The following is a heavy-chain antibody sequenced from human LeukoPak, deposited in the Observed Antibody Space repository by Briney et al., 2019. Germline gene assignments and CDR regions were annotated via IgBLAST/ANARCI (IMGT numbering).Heavy chain of an antibody. J-gene: IGHJ3*02. CDR2: ISGSGGST. V-gene: IGHV3-23*01. Sequence: PGGSLRLSCVASGFTFSSYAMSWVRQAPGKGLEWVSAISGSGGSTYYADSVKGRFTISRDNAKNSLYLQMNSLRDEDTAVYYCARAPYYYDSSGYPHDAFDIWGQGTMVTVSS. CDR3: ARAPYYYDSSGYPHDAFDI. D-gene: IGHD3-22*01. CDR1: GFTFSSYA.